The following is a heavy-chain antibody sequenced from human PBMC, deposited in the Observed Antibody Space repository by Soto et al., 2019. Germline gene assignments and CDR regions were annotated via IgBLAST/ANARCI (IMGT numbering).Heavy chain of an antibody. CDR1: GGSISSYY. CDR3: ARSPHFGVVGDY. CDR2: IFHTGTT. Sequence: PSETLSLTCTVSGGSISSYYWSWIRQPPGKGLEWIGYIFHTGTTNYNPSLKSRVTISLDTSMNQFSLKLSSVTPADTAVYYCARSPHFGVVGDYWGQGTLVTVSS. J-gene: IGHJ4*02. V-gene: IGHV4-59*01. D-gene: IGHD3-3*01.